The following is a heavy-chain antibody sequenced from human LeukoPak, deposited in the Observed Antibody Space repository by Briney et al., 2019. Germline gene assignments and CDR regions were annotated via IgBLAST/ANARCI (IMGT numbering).Heavy chain of an antibody. CDR2: ISWDGGST. CDR1: GFTFDDYA. V-gene: IGHV3-43D*03. CDR3: AKAAGDSGYDLGSIDY. Sequence: GGSLRLSCAASGFTFDDYAMHWVRPAPGKGLEWVSLISWDGGSTYYADSVKGRFTISRDNSKNSLYLKMNSLRGEDTALYYCAKAAGDSGYDLGSIDYWGQGTLVTVSS. D-gene: IGHD5-12*01. J-gene: IGHJ4*02.